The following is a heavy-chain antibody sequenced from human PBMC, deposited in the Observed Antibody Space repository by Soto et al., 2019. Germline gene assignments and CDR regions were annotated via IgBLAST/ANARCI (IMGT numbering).Heavy chain of an antibody. CDR3: ASRPSGMTYHAVFDF. CDR1: GLTFSGHW. D-gene: IGHD2-21*02. Sequence: GGSLRLSCAASGLTFSGHWMTWVRQTPGKGLEWVASIKPDGSEKLYVDSVKGRFTISRDNAKNSLFLQMDSLRAEDTAVYYCASRPSGMTYHAVFDFWGQGTLVTAPQ. J-gene: IGHJ4*02. CDR2: IKPDGSEK. V-gene: IGHV3-7*03.